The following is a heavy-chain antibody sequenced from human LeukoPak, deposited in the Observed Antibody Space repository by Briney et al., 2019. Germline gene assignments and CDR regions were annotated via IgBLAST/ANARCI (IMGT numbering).Heavy chain of an antibody. D-gene: IGHD1-1*01. CDR2: ISGSGSTT. V-gene: IGHV3-23*01. Sequence: GGSLRLSCAASGFTFSSFAMSWARQAPGKGPEWISGISGSGSTTYYADSVKGRFTISRDNSKNTLYLQMNSLRAEDTAVYYCAKDAWKRFDYWGHGTLVTVSS. CDR3: AKDAWKRFDY. CDR1: GFTFSSFA. J-gene: IGHJ4*01.